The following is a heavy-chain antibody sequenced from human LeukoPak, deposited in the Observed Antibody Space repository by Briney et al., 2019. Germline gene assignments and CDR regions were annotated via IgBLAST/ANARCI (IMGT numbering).Heavy chain of an antibody. CDR1: GYIFTSYY. D-gene: IGHD3-22*01. CDR3: AKEGRYYDSSGYYYFGY. J-gene: IGHJ4*02. CDR2: INPSAGST. V-gene: IGHV1-46*01. Sequence: ASVKVSCKASGYIFTSYYMHWVRQAPGQGLEWMGIINPSAGSTSYAQHFQGRVTMTRDTSTSTVYMELSSLRSEDTAVYYCAKEGRYYDSSGYYYFGYWGQGTLVTVSS.